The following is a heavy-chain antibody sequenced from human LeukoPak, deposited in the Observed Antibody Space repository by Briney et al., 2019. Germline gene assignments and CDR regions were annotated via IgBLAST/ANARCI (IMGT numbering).Heavy chain of an antibody. CDR2: IYPGDSDT. D-gene: IGHD1-26*01. CDR3: ARLDVVGAGSGYYFDY. V-gene: IGHV5-51*01. J-gene: IGHJ4*02. CDR1: GYSFTSYW. Sequence: GESLKISCKGSGYSFTSYWIGWVRQTPGKGLEWMGIIYPGDSDTRYSPSFQGQVTISADKSISTAYLQWSSLKASDTAMYYCARLDVVGAGSGYYFDYWGQGTLVTVSS.